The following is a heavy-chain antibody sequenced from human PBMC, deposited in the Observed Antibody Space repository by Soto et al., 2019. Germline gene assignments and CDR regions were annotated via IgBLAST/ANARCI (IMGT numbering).Heavy chain of an antibody. CDR1: GFIFSDYY. V-gene: IGHV3-11*06. D-gene: IGHD6-6*01. CDR2: ISGSGSYT. Sequence: QVQLVESGGGLVKPGGSLRLSCAASGFIFSDYYMSWIRQAPGKGLEWVSYISGSGSYTNYADSVKGRFTISRDNAKNSLYLQIYSLRAEDTAVYYCAMVQITAQYYFDYWGQGALVTVSS. J-gene: IGHJ4*02. CDR3: AMVQITAQYYFDY.